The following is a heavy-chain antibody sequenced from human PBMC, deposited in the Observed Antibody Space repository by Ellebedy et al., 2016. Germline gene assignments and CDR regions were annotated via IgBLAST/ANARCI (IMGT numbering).Heavy chain of an antibody. D-gene: IGHD2-2*01. CDR3: ARGGEDIVVVPAAMLYGMDG. V-gene: IGHV1-8*01. J-gene: IGHJ6*02. CDR2: MNPNSGNA. Sequence: ASVKVSCXASGYTFTSYDINWVRQATGQGLEWMGWMNPNSGNAGYAQKFQGRVTMTRNTSISTAYMELSSLRSEDTAVYYCARGGEDIVVVPAAMLYGMDGWGQGTTVTVSS. CDR1: GYTFTSYD.